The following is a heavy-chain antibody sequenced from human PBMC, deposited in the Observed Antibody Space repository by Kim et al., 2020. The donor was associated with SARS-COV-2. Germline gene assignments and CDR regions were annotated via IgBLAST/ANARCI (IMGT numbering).Heavy chain of an antibody. CDR3: ATFSSGYYKNFDY. CDR1: GYTFTGYY. J-gene: IGHJ4*02. Sequence: ASVKVSCKASGYTFTGYYMHWVRQAPGQGLEWMGWINPNSGGTNYAQKFQGRVTMTRDTSISTAYMELSRLRSDDTAVYYCATFSSGYYKNFDYWGQGTLVTVSS. V-gene: IGHV1-2*02. CDR2: INPNSGGT. D-gene: IGHD3-3*01.